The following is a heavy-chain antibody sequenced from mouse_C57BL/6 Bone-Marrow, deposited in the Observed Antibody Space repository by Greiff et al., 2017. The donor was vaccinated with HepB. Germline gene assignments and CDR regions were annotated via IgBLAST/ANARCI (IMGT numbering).Heavy chain of an antibody. CDR2: ISSGGSYT. CDR3: ARQRVALYYAMDY. V-gene: IGHV5-6*01. CDR1: GFTFSSYG. Sequence: EVKVVESGGDLVKPGGSLKLSCAASGFTFSSYGMSWVRQTPDKRLEWVATISSGGSYTYYPDSVKGRFTISRDNAKNTLYLQMSSLKSEDTAMYYCARQRVALYYAMDYWGQGTSVTVSS. D-gene: IGHD1-1*02. J-gene: IGHJ4*01.